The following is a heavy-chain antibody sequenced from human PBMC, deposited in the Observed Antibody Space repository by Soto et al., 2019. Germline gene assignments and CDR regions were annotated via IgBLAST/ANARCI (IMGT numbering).Heavy chain of an antibody. J-gene: IGHJ6*02. CDR3: AREETLEYSSSSRYYYYGMDV. CDR1: GYTFTSYY. D-gene: IGHD6-6*01. V-gene: IGHV1-46*01. CDR2: INPSGGST. Sequence: ASVKVSCKASGYTFTSYYMHWVRQAPGQGLEWMGIINPSGGSTSYAQKFQGRVTMTRDTSTSTVYMELSSLRSEDTAVYYCAREETLEYSSSSRYYYYGMDVWGQGTTVTVSS.